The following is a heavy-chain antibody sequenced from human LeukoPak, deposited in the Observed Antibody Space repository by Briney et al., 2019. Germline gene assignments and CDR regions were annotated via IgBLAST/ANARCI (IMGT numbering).Heavy chain of an antibody. Sequence: PGGSLRLSCATSGFSFSDAWMNWVRQAPGKGLEWVGRIRRTSDGGTIDYAAPVKGRFALSRDDSKNTLYLHMSSLQTEDTAVYYCATDFYDTTWGQGTLVTVSS. CDR2: IRRTSDGGTI. CDR3: ATDFYDTT. V-gene: IGHV3-15*07. D-gene: IGHD3-22*01. CDR1: GFSFSDAW. J-gene: IGHJ5*02.